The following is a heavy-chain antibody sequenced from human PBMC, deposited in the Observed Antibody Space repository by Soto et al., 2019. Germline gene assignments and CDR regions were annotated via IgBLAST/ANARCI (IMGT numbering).Heavy chain of an antibody. Sequence: LRLSCAASGFTFSSYAMHWVRQAPGKGLEWVAVISYDGSNKYYADSVKGRFTISRDNSKNTLYLQMNSLRAEDTAVYYCAREIVGLTGWFAPWGQGTLVTVSS. D-gene: IGHD1-26*01. CDR3: AREIVGLTGWFAP. J-gene: IGHJ5*02. CDR2: ISYDGSNK. CDR1: GFTFSSYA. V-gene: IGHV3-30-3*01.